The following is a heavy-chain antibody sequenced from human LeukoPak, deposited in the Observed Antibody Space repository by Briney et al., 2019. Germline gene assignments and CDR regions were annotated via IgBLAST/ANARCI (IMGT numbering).Heavy chain of an antibody. J-gene: IGHJ4*02. CDR2: ISGSGGST. V-gene: IGHV3-23*01. Sequence: GGSLRLSCAASGFTFSSYAMSWVRQAPGKGLEWVSAISGSGGSTYYADSVKGGFTISRDNSKNTLYLQMNSLRAEDTAVYYCAKDPFYCTNGVCSQYYFDYWGQGTLVTVSS. D-gene: IGHD2-8*01. CDR3: AKDPFYCTNGVCSQYYFDY. CDR1: GFTFSSYA.